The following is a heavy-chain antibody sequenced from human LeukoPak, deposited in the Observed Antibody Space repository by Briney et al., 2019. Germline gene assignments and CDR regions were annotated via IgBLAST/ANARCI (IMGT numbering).Heavy chain of an antibody. CDR2: IKQDGSEK. CDR3: AREPPIAAKDNGMDV. D-gene: IGHD6-6*01. CDR1: GFTFSSYW. J-gene: IGHJ6*02. V-gene: IGHV3-7*01. Sequence: GGSLRLSCAASGFTFSSYWMSWVRQAPGKGLEWVANIKQDGSEKYYVDSVKGRFTISRDNAKSSLYLQMNSLRAEDTAVYYCAREPPIAAKDNGMDVWGQGTTVTVSS.